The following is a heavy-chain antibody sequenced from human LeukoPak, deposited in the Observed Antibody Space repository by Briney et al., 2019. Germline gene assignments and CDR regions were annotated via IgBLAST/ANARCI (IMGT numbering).Heavy chain of an antibody. J-gene: IGHJ4*02. CDR3: AGTIVGKWAIDY. Sequence: GGSLRLSCAASGFTFSSYAMSWVRQAPGKGLEWVSAISGSGGSTYYADSVKGRFTISRDNSKSTLYLQMNSLRAEDTAVYYCAGTIVGKWAIDYWGQGTLVTVSS. D-gene: IGHD3-22*01. CDR2: ISGSGGST. V-gene: IGHV3-23*01. CDR1: GFTFSSYA.